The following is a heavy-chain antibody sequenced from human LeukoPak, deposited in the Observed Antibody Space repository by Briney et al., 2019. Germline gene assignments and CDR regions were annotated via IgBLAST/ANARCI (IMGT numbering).Heavy chain of an antibody. Sequence: ASVEVSCKASGGTFSSYAISWVRQAPGQGLEWMGGIIPIFGTANYAQKFQGRVTITADESTSTAYMELSSLRSEDTAVYYCAIGAHQVSAFDIWGQGTMVTVSS. J-gene: IGHJ3*02. V-gene: IGHV1-69*13. CDR2: IIPIFGTA. CDR1: GGTFSSYA. D-gene: IGHD3-10*01. CDR3: AIGAHQVSAFDI.